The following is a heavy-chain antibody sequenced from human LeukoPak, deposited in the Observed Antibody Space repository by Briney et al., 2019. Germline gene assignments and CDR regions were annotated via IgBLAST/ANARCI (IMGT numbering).Heavy chain of an antibody. CDR2: ISGSGGST. Sequence: GGSLRLSCAASGFTFSSYAMSWVRQAPGKGLEWVSAISGSGGSTYYADSVKGRFTISRDNSKNTLYLQMNSLRAEDTVVYYCAKDPTWDYSINFDYWGQGTLVTVSS. CDR1: GFTFSSYA. J-gene: IGHJ4*02. V-gene: IGHV3-23*01. CDR3: AKDPTWDYSINFDY. D-gene: IGHD4-11*01.